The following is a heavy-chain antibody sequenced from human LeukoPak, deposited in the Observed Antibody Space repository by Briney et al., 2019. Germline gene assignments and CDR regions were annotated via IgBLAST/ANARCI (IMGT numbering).Heavy chain of an antibody. V-gene: IGHV7-4-1*02. CDR3: ALVQIVVVPAAMNHAFDI. Sequence: GASVKVSCKASGYTFTSYAMNWVRQAPGQGLEWMGWINTNTGNPTYAQGFTGRFVFSLDTSVSTAYLQISSLKAEDTAVYYCALVQIVVVPAAMNHAFDIWGQGTMVTASS. J-gene: IGHJ3*02. D-gene: IGHD2-2*01. CDR2: INTNTGNP. CDR1: GYTFTSYA.